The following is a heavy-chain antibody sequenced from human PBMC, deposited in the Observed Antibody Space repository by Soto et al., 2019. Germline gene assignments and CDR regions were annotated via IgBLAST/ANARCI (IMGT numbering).Heavy chain of an antibody. J-gene: IGHJ6*02. D-gene: IGHD3-16*01. CDR2: IYWDDDK. Sequence: QITLKESGPTLVKPTQTLTLTCTFSGFSLSTSGVGVGWIRQPPGKALEWLALIYWDDDKRYSPSLKSRLTITKATSKNHVVLTMTNMDPVDTATYYCAHTLVDHYYYGMDVWGQGTTVTVSS. V-gene: IGHV2-5*02. CDR1: GFSLSTSGVG. CDR3: AHTLVDHYYYGMDV.